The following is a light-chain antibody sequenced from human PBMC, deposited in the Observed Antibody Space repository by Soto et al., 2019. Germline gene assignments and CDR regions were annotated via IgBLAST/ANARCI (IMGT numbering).Light chain of an antibody. V-gene: IGKV3-20*01. CDR3: QQYGSSWT. CDR1: QSVSSGY. Sequence: EIVLTRSPGTLSLSPGERATLSCRASQSVSSGYLVWYQQKPGQAPRLLIYGASNRATGIPDRFSGSGSGTDFTLTISRLEPEDFAVYYCQQYGSSWTFGQGTKVEIK. J-gene: IGKJ1*01. CDR2: GAS.